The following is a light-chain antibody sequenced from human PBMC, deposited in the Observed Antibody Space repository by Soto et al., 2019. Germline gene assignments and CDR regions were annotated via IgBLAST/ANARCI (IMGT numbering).Light chain of an antibody. J-gene: IGLJ1*01. CDR2: GNN. CDR1: SSNIGAGYA. Sequence: QSVLAQPPSVSGAPGQRVTISCTGSSSNIGAGYAVHWYQQLPGTAPKLLIYGNNNRPSGVPDRFSGSKSGTSASLAITGLQADDEADYYCQSYDSSLSTYVFGTGTKVTVL. V-gene: IGLV1-40*01. CDR3: QSYDSSLSTYV.